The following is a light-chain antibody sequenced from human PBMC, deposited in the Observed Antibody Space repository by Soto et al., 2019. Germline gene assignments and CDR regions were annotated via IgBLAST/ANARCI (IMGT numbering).Light chain of an antibody. V-gene: IGLV1-47*01. CDR3: AAWDDSLSGRV. Sequence: QSVLTQPPSASGTPGQRVTISCSGSSSNIGSNYVYWYQQLPGTAPKLLIYGNNQRPSGVPDRFSGSKSGTSASLAISGLRSEDEADCYCAAWDDSLSGRVFGGGTKLTVL. J-gene: IGLJ3*02. CDR2: GNN. CDR1: SSNIGSNY.